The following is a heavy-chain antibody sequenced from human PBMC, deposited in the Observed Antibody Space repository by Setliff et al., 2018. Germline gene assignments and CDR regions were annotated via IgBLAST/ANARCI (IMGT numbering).Heavy chain of an antibody. Sequence: ASETLSLTCTVSGGSISSYYWSWIRQPAGKGLEWIGHIYIGGSANYNPSLKSRVTMSIDTSKNQFSLKLNSVTAADTAVYYCAGGRRYDYGWDFDYWGQGTLVTVSS. J-gene: IGHJ4*02. CDR1: GGSISSYY. CDR3: AGGRRYDYGWDFDY. D-gene: IGHD4-17*01. CDR2: IYIGGSA. V-gene: IGHV4-4*07.